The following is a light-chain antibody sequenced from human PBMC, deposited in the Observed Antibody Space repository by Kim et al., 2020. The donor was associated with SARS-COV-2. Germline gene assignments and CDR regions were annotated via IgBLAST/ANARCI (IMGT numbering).Light chain of an antibody. Sequence: SPGERPILSSRATPSVSANFSSYQQKPAQPPTLLIFGASTRATGTSARFSGSGSATEFTLTISSLLSEDFAVYYCQQYNNWPPVTFGQGTRLEIK. J-gene: IGKJ5*01. V-gene: IGKV3-15*01. CDR3: QQYNNWPPVT. CDR1: PSVSAN. CDR2: GAS.